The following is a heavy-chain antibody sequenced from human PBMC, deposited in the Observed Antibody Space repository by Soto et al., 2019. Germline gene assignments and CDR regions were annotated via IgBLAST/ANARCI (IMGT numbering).Heavy chain of an antibody. J-gene: IGHJ4*02. CDR1: GGTFSSYA. V-gene: IGHV1-69*01. CDR2: IIPIFGTA. CDR3: AGPNYYGSGSYEGLFDY. Sequence: QVQLVQSGAEVKKPGSSVKVSCKASGGTFSSYAISWVRQSPVQGLEWMGGIIPIFGTANYAQKFQGRVTITADESTSTAYMELSSLRSEDTAVYYCAGPNYYGSGSYEGLFDYWGQGTLVTVSS. D-gene: IGHD3-10*01.